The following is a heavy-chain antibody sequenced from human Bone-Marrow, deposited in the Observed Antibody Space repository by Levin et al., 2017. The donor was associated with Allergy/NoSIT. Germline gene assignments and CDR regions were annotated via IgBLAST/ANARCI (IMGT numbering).Heavy chain of an antibody. D-gene: IGHD6-19*01. CDR3: ASIAVAGRSRVCYFDY. J-gene: IGHJ4*02. V-gene: IGHV3-23*01. CDR2: ISGSGGST. Sequence: GGSLRLSCAASGFTFSSYAMSWVRQAPGKGLEWVSAISGSGGSTYYADSVKGRFTISRDNSKNTLYLQMNSLRAEDTAVYYCASIAVAGRSRVCYFDYWGQGTLVTVSS. CDR1: GFTFSSYA.